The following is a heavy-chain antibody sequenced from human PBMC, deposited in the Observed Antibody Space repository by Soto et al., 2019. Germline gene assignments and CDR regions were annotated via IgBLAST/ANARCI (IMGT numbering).Heavy chain of an antibody. CDR1: GGSISSYY. CDR3: ARGKYSGYEVWFDP. Sequence: SETLSLTCTVSGGSISSYYWSWIRQPPGKGLEWIGYIYYSGSTNYNPSLKSRVTISVDTSKNQFSLKLSSVTAADTAVYYCARGKYSGYEVWFDPWGQGTLVTVSS. J-gene: IGHJ5*02. D-gene: IGHD5-12*01. CDR2: IYYSGST. V-gene: IGHV4-59*01.